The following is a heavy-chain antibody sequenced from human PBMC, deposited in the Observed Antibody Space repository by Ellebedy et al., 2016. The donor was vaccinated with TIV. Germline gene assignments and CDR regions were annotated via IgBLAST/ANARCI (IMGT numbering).Heavy chain of an antibody. J-gene: IGHJ5*02. CDR1: GGSVSSGSYY. CDR2: IYYSGST. Sequence: SETLSLTXTVSGGSVSSGSYYWSWIRQPPGKGLEWIGYIYYSGSTNYNPSLKSRVTISVDTSKNQFSLKLSSVTAADTAVYYCAVALMVFGVVPGNRGWFDPWGQGTLVTVSS. D-gene: IGHD3-3*01. CDR3: AVALMVFGVVPGNRGWFDP. V-gene: IGHV4-61*01.